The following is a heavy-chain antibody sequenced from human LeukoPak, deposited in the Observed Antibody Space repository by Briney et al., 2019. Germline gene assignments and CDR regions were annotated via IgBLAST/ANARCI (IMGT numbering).Heavy chain of an antibody. CDR1: GFTFSSYS. J-gene: IGHJ4*02. D-gene: IGHD5-18*01. Sequence: GGSLRLSCAASGFTFSSYSMNWVRQAPGKGLEWVSSISSSSSYIYYADSVKGRFTISRDNAKNSLYLQVNSLRAEDTAVYYCAREAPGYSYGYPYWGQGTLVTVSS. CDR3: AREAPGYSYGYPY. V-gene: IGHV3-21*01. CDR2: ISSSSSYI.